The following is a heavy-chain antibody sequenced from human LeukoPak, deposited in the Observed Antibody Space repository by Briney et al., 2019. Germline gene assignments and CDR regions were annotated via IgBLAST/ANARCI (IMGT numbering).Heavy chain of an antibody. CDR3: AKDRTWEPAPSHFSW. Sequence: GGSLRLSCAASGFTFVNYAMSWVRQAPGKGLEWVSGISGTGDSTYYADSAKGRFTISRDNSKSMVYLHMDSLRAEDTAVYFCAKDRTWEPAPSHFSWWGQGTPVTVSS. CDR1: GFTFVNYA. V-gene: IGHV3-23*01. D-gene: IGHD1-26*01. J-gene: IGHJ1*01. CDR2: ISGTGDST.